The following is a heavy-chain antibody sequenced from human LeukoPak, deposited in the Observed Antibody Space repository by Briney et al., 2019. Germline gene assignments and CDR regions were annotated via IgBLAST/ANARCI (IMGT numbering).Heavy chain of an antibody. CDR3: ARPYSSSSAPFQH. CDR2: INPNSGGT. V-gene: IGHV1-2*06. CDR1: GYTFTGYC. J-gene: IGHJ1*01. D-gene: IGHD6-6*01. Sequence: ASVKVSCKASGYTFTGYCMHWVRQAPGQGLEWMGRINPNSGGTNYAQKFQGRVTMTRDTSISTAYMELSRLRSDDTAVYYCARPYSSSSAPFQHWGQRTLVTVSS.